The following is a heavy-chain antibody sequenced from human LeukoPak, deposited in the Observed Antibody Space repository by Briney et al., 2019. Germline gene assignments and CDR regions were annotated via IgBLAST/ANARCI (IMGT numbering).Heavy chain of an antibody. CDR2: ISTYSGNT. Sequence: ASVKVSCKASGYTFISHGITWVRQAPGQGLEWMGWISTYSGNTHYAQKFQGRVTLTKDTSTTTAYLELRSLRSDDTAVYYCARDLAVLGVVFTSYMDVWGQGTPVTISS. V-gene: IGHV1-18*01. J-gene: IGHJ6*03. CDR1: GYTFISHG. CDR3: ARDLAVLGVVFTSYMDV. D-gene: IGHD3-3*01.